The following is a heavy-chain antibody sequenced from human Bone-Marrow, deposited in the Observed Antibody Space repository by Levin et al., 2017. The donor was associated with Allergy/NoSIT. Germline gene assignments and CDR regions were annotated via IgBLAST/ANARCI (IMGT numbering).Heavy chain of an antibody. CDR1: GFTFSAYA. CDR3: ARQVGPDY. V-gene: IGHV3-23*01. Sequence: PGGSLRLSCAASGFTFSAYAMAWVRQAPGRGLEWVSAISGSGSSTYYADSVMGRFTISRDNSKNTLYLQMSSLRAEDTALYYCARQVGPDYWGQGTLVTVSS. D-gene: IGHD3-16*01. CDR2: ISGSGSST. J-gene: IGHJ4*02.